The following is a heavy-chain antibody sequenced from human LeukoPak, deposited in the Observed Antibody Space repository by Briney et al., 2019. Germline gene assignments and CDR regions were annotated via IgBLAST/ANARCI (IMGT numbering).Heavy chain of an antibody. J-gene: IGHJ6*02. D-gene: IGHD3-9*01. CDR3: AKEGGMNYDILTGDYYYYYGMDV. V-gene: IGHV3-66*01. Sequence: GGSLRLSCAASGFTVSSNYMSWVRQAPGKGLEWVSVIYSGGSTYYADSVKGRFTISRDNSKNTLYLQMNSLRAEDTAVYYCAKEGGMNYDILTGDYYYYYGMDVWGQGTTVTVSS. CDR2: IYSGGST. CDR1: GFTVSSNY.